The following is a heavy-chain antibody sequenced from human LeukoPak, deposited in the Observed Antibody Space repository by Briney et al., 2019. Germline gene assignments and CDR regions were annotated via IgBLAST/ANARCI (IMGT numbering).Heavy chain of an antibody. V-gene: IGHV4-30-2*01. CDR1: GGSISSGGYS. J-gene: IGHJ5*02. CDR2: IYHSGST. CDR3: XRWSQGPNWFDP. Sequence: PSETLSLTCAVSGGSISSGGYSWSWIRQPPGKGLEWIGYIYHSGSTYYNPSLKSRVTISVDRSKNQFSLKLSSVTAADTAVYYCXRWSQGPNWFDPWGQGTLVTVSS.